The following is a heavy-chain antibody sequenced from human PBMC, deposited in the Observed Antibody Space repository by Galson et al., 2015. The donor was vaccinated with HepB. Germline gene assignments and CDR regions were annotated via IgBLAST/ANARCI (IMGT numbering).Heavy chain of an antibody. D-gene: IGHD3-10*01. J-gene: IGHJ3*02. CDR2: ISGSGGST. Sequence: SLRLSCAASGFTFSSHAMSWVRQAPGKGLEWVSGISGSGGSTYYADSGKGRFTISRDNSKNMLFLQMNSLRAEDTAVYYCAKSISLLPDPFDIWGQGTMVTVSS. CDR1: GFTFSSHA. V-gene: IGHV3-23*01. CDR3: AKSISLLPDPFDI.